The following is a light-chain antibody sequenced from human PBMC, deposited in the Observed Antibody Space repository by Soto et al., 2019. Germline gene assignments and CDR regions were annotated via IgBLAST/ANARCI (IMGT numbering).Light chain of an antibody. V-gene: IGLV1-44*01. CDR2: SND. CDR1: SSNIGSNV. Sequence: QAVVTQSPSASGTPEQRVTISCSGSSSNIGSNVVNWYQQLPGTAPRLLIYSNDQRPSGVPDRFSGSKSGTSASLAISGLQSEDEADYYCAAWDDSLDGLVFGGGTKLTVL. J-gene: IGLJ2*01. CDR3: AAWDDSLDGLV.